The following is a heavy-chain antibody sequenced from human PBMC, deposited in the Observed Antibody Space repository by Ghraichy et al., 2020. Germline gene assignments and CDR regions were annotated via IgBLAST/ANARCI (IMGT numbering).Heavy chain of an antibody. J-gene: IGHJ4*02. CDR3: ATATYYYDSSGYYRWYYFDY. D-gene: IGHD3-22*01. CDR1: GFTFSSYA. V-gene: IGHV3-23*01. CDR2: ISGSGGST. Sequence: GGSLRLSCAASGFTFSSYAMSWVRQAPGKGLEWVSAISGSGGSTYYADSVKGRFTISRDNSKNTLYLQMNSLRAEDTAVYYCATATYYYDSSGYYRWYYFDYWGQGTLVTVSS.